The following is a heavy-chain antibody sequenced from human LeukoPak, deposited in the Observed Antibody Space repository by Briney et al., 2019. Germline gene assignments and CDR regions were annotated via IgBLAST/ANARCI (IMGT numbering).Heavy chain of an antibody. J-gene: IGHJ4*02. V-gene: IGHV4-31*03. CDR2: FYYSWST. CDR3: ARSPNTLNLGGNSKYFDY. CDR1: RVSISSGGYY. Sequence: SQTLSLTCTVSRVSISSGGYYWSWLRQHPGKGLEGIGYFYYSWSTYYNPSLKSRVTISVDTSKNQFSLKLSSVTAADTAVYYCARSPNTLNLGGNSKYFDYWGQGTLVTVSS. D-gene: IGHD4-23*01.